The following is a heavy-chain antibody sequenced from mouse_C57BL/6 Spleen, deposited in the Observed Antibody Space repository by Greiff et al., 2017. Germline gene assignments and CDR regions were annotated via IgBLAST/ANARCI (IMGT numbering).Heavy chain of an antibody. CDR1: GFNIKNTY. CDR3: ARDYFGYSNYYFDY. CDR2: IDPANGNT. J-gene: IGHJ2*01. V-gene: IGHV14-3*01. D-gene: IGHD2-5*01. Sequence: VQLQQSVAELVRPGASVKLSCTASGFNIKNTYMHWVKQRPEQGLECIGSIDPANGNTNYATKFQGKATLTADTSSNTAYLQLSSLTSEDTAIYYCARDYFGYSNYYFDYWGQSTTLTVSS.